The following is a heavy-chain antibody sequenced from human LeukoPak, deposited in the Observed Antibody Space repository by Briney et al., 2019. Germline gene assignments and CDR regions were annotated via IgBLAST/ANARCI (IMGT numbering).Heavy chain of an antibody. CDR2: ISNSGSTI. CDR1: GFAFSSYE. V-gene: IGHV3-48*03. CDR3: ARGLGHIVVVTAIPD. D-gene: IGHD2-21*02. Sequence: QPGGSLRLSCAASGFAFSSYEMNWVRQAPGKGLEWVSYISNSGSTIYYADSVKGRFTISRDNAKKSLYLQMNSLRAEDTAVYYSARGLGHIVVVTAIPDWGQGTMVTVSS. J-gene: IGHJ3*01.